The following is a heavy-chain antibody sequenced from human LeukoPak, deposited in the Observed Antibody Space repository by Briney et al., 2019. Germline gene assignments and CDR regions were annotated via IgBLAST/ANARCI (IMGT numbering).Heavy chain of an antibody. CDR3: AKDRSNTVTDSSRYYGMDV. V-gene: IGHV3-23*01. CDR1: GFTFSNYA. CDR2: VSNSGTST. J-gene: IGHJ6*02. Sequence: PGGSLRLSCAASGFTFSNYAMNWVRQAPGEGLEWVSGVSNSGTSTYYVDSVKGRLTISRDNSKNTLYLQMNSLRAEDTAVYYCAKDRSNTVTDSSRYYGMDVRGQGTTVTVSS. D-gene: IGHD4-17*01.